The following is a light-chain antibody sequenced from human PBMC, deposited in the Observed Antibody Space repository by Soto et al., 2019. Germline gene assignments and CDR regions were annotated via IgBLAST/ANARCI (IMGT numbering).Light chain of an antibody. CDR3: GSFTTSRIWV. V-gene: IGLV2-14*01. CDR2: GVN. J-gene: IGLJ3*02. CDR1: SRDFGDDKY. Sequence: QSALTQPASVSGSPGQSITVSCTGSSRDFGDDKYVSWYQQQPGKGPNLLIYGVNSRPSGISNRFSGSKSGNTASLTISGLQVEDEAEYFCGSFTTSRIWVFGGGTQLTVL.